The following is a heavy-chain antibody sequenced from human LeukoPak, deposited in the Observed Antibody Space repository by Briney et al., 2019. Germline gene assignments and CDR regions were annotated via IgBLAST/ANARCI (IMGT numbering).Heavy chain of an antibody. CDR1: GYSFTSSW. Sequence: GESLQISREGSGYSFTSSWIGWVRQLPGKGLEWMGIIYPGDSDIRYSPSFQGQVTISADKSITTAYLQWSSLKASDTAIYYCARGLYCSGGSCRFDYWGQGTLVTVSS. D-gene: IGHD2-15*01. J-gene: IGHJ4*02. CDR3: ARGLYCSGGSCRFDY. V-gene: IGHV5-51*01. CDR2: IYPGDSDI.